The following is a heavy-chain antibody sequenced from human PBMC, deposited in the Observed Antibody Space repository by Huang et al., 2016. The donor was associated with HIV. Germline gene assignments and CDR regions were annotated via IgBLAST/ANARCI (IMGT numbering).Heavy chain of an antibody. J-gene: IGHJ3*02. CDR3: ARAKDTWDAYDI. V-gene: IGHV3-30-3*01. CDR1: GFPFNNHA. D-gene: IGHD5-18*01. CDR2: ISNDGSNN. Sequence: QVQLVEYGGGVVQPGRSLRLSFAASGFPFNNHAMHWVRQAPGKGLDWVAVISNDGSNNYYADSVKGRFTISRDSSKSTLFLHMTSLRTEDTAVYYCARAKDTWDAYDIWGQGTMVIVSS.